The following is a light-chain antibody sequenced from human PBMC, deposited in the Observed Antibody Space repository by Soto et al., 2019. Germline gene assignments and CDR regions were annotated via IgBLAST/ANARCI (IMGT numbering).Light chain of an antibody. V-gene: IGLV2-11*01. CDR3: CSYAGSYTHV. CDR1: SSDVGGYNF. CDR2: DVT. J-gene: IGLJ1*01. Sequence: QSVLTQSRSVSGSPGQSVTISCTGTSSDVGGYNFVSWFQQYPGKAPKLIIYDVTKRPSGVPDRFSGSKSGSTAPLTISGLQTDDEADYYCCSYAGSYTHVFGTGTKV.